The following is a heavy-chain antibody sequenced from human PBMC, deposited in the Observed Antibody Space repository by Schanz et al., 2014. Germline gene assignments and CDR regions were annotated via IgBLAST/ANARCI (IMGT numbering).Heavy chain of an antibody. CDR2: ISYGTSYI. Sequence: EVKMVESGGGLVKPGGSLRLSCAASGFNFSSYSLNWVRQAPGKGLEWVSSISYGTSYIYYAESVKGRFTISRDNAKNSLYLQMNGLRAEDTAVYYCARVALPGYSSPRDAFDIWGQGTMVTDSS. CDR3: ARVALPGYSSPRDAFDI. J-gene: IGHJ3*02. D-gene: IGHD5-18*01. V-gene: IGHV3-21*01. CDR1: GFNFSSYS.